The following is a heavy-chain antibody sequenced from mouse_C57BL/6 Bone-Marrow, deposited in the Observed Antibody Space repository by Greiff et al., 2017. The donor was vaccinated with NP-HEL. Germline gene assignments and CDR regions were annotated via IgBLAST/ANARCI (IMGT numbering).Heavy chain of an antibody. CDR3: ARHDYGSSQYYYAMDY. D-gene: IGHD1-1*01. J-gene: IGHJ4*01. CDR2: IWTGGGT. V-gene: IGHV2-9-1*01. Sequence: VHLVESGPGLVAPSQSLSITCTVSGFSLTSYAISWVRQPPGKGLEWLGVIWTGGGTNYNSALKSRLSISKDNSKSQVFLKMNSLQTDDTARYYCARHDYGSSQYYYAMDYWGQGTSVTVSS. CDR1: GFSLTSYA.